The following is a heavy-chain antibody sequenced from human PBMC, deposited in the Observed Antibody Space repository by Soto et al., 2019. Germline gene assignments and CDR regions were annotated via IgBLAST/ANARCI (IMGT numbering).Heavy chain of an antibody. Sequence: SETLSLTCTVSGGSISGSSYFWGWIRQPPGKGLEWIGNIHYRGSTYYNASLKSRVTISVDMSKNQFSLKLSSVTAADSAVYSCARGIGYYFDSWGQGTLVTVSS. D-gene: IGHD5-12*01. CDR3: ARGIGYYFDS. J-gene: IGHJ4*02. CDR2: IHYRGST. V-gene: IGHV4-39*01. CDR1: GGSISGSSYF.